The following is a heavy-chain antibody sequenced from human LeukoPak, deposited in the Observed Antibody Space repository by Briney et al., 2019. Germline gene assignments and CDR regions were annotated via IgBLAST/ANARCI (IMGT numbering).Heavy chain of an antibody. J-gene: IGHJ4*02. CDR1: VYTFTGYY. D-gene: IGHD2-15*01. CDR2: INPNSGGT. Sequence: GASVTVSFKASVYTFTGYYMHWVRQAPGQGLEWMGWINPNSGGTNYAQKFQGRVTMTRDTSISTAYMELSRLRSDDTAVYYCARDCSGALRNDYWGQGTLVTVSS. CDR3: ARDCSGALRNDY. V-gene: IGHV1-2*02.